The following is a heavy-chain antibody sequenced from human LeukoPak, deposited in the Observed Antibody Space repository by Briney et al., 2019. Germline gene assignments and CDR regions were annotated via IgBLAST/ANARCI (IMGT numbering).Heavy chain of an antibody. J-gene: IGHJ6*02. D-gene: IGHD4-17*01. V-gene: IGHV4-59*08. Sequence: SETLSLTCTVSGGSISSYYWSWIRQPPGKGLEWIGYIYHSGSTNYNPSLKSRVTISVDTSKNQFSLKLSSVTAADTAVYYCARHLSSYGDYYYYGMDVWGQGTTVTVSS. CDR2: IYHSGST. CDR1: GGSISSYY. CDR3: ARHLSSYGDYYYYGMDV.